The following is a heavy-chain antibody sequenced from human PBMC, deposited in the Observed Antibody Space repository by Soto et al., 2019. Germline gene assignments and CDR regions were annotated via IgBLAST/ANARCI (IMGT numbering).Heavy chain of an antibody. Sequence: PGGSLRLSCAASGFKFSNYAMSWVRQAPGKGLEWVSLISATGGGTYYADSVKGRFTTSRDNSHNTLYLQVHSLTAEDTAVYYCAEDRRAGGNSAFYFDFWGQGAQVTAPQ. V-gene: IGHV3-23*01. CDR3: AEDRRAGGNSAFYFDF. J-gene: IGHJ4*02. CDR2: ISATGGGT. CDR1: GFKFSNYA. D-gene: IGHD3-16*01.